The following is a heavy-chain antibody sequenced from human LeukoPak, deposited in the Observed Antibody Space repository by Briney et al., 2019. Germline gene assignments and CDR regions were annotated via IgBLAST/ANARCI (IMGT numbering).Heavy chain of an antibody. V-gene: IGHV4-61*10. CDR3: ATAPFQGSFDY. CDR1: GGSISSGSYY. Sequence: SETLSLTCTVSGGSISSGSYYWSWIRQPAGKGLEWIGYIYYSGSTNYNPSLKSRVTISVDTSKNQFSLKLSSVTAADTAVYYCATAPFQGSFDYWGQGTLVTVSS. J-gene: IGHJ4*02. CDR2: IYYSGST.